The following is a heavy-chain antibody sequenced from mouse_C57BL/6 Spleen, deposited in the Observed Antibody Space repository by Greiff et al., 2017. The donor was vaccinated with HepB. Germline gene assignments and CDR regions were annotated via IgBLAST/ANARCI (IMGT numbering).Heavy chain of an antibody. D-gene: IGHD2-2*01. CDR1: GFTFSDYY. CDR3: ARDYYGYDWYFDV. V-gene: IGHV5-16*01. CDR2: INYDGSST. Sequence: EVKVVESEGGLVQPGSSMKLSCTASGFTFSDYYMAWVRQVPEKGLEWVANINYDGSSTYYLDSLKSRFIISRDNAKNILYLQMSSLKSEDTATYYCARDYYGYDWYFDVRGTGTTVTVSS. J-gene: IGHJ1*03.